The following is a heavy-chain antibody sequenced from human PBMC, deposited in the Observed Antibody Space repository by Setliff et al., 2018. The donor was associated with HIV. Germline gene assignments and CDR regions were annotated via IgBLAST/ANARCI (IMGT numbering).Heavy chain of an antibody. CDR1: GGTFSSYA. D-gene: IGHD1-26*01. J-gene: IGHJ3*02. Sequence: GASVKVSCKASGGTFSSYAISWVRQAPGQGLEWIGGIIPIFGTENYAQKFQGRVTITTDESTGTTYMELSSLRSEDTAVYYCAREVGTYSGSYAVADGFDIWGQGTMVTVSS. CDR2: IIPIFGTE. CDR3: AREVGTYSGSYAVADGFDI. V-gene: IGHV1-69*05.